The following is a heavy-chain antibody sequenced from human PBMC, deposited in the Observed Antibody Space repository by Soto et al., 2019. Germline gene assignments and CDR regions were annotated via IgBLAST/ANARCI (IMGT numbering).Heavy chain of an antibody. CDR1: GFVFQMYW. CDR2: ITDDGSTT. J-gene: IGHJ4*02. Sequence: PXGSLRLSSEPSGFVFQMYWMHWVRQVAGQGPQWVARITDDGSTTYYAASVEGRFTISRDNAKNALYLQMTSLRPDDTAVYYCTRGPRPTSIGTGAFWGQGTLVTVAS. CDR3: TRGPRPTSIGTGAF. V-gene: IGHV3-74*01. D-gene: IGHD3-10*01.